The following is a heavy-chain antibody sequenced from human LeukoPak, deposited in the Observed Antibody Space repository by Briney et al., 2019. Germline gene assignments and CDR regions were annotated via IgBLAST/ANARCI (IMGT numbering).Heavy chain of an antibody. V-gene: IGHV3-66*01. Sequence: GGSLRLSCAASGFTLSSNYMSWVRQAPGKGLEWVSVIYSGGSTYYADSVKGRFTISRDNSKNTLYLQMNSLRAEDTAVYYCARASLRDDYFDYWGQGTLVTVSS. CDR2: IYSGGST. CDR1: GFTLSSNY. J-gene: IGHJ4*02. D-gene: IGHD4-17*01. CDR3: ARASLRDDYFDY.